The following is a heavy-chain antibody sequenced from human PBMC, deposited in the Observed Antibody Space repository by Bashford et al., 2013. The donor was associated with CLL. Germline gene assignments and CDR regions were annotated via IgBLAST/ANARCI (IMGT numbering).Heavy chain of an antibody. V-gene: IGHV1-8*01. Sequence: ASVKVSCKTSGYTFTRFDIHWVRQATGQGLEWMGWMNPXSGNTGYAQKFRGRVTMSRNTSISTAYLELSSLTSEDTAVFYCVRGYYYDSSGYFPIDYWGQGTLVTVSS. CDR2: MNPXSGNT. J-gene: IGHJ4*02. D-gene: IGHD3-22*01. CDR3: VRGYYYDSSGYFPIDY. CDR1: GYTFTRFD.